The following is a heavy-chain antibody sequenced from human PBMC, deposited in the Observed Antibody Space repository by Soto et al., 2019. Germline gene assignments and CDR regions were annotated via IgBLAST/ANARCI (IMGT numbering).Heavy chain of an antibody. CDR2: IIPILGIA. CDR1: GGTFSSYT. D-gene: IGHD3-10*02. J-gene: IGHJ4*02. CDR3: ARASPMLGSGRDNFDY. Sequence: QVQLVQSGAEVKKPGSSVKVSCKASGGTFSSYTISWVRQAPGQGLEWMGRIIPILGIANYAQKFQGRVTITADKSTCTACMELSSLRSEDTAVYYCARASPMLGSGRDNFDYWGQGTLVTVSS. V-gene: IGHV1-69*02.